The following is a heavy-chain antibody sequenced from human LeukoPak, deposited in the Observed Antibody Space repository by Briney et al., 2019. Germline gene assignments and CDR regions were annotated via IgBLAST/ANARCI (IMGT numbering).Heavy chain of an antibody. CDR1: GYTFTSYG. CDR2: ISAYNGNR. V-gene: IGHV1-18*01. D-gene: IGHD3-22*01. CDR3: ASYDSSGYYRHDGYFDL. Sequence: ASVKVSCKASGYTFTSYGISWVRQAPGQGLEWMGWISAYNGNRNYAQKLQGRVTMTTDTSTSTAYMELRSLRSDDTAVYYCASYDSSGYYRHDGYFDLWGRGTLVTVSS. J-gene: IGHJ2*01.